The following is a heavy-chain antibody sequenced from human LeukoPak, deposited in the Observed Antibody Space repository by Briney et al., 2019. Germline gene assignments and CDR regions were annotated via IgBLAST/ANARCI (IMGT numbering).Heavy chain of an antibody. D-gene: IGHD3-3*01. CDR2: IYSSGST. CDR1: GGSISSSYYY. Sequence: SETLSLTCTVSGGSISSSYYYWGWIRQPPGKGLEWIGSIYSSGSTYYNPSLKSRVNLSVDMAKNQISLKMSSVTAADTAVYYCARSRVWSDYWGYFDYWGQGILVTVSS. V-gene: IGHV4-39*07. J-gene: IGHJ4*02. CDR3: ARSRVWSDYWGYFDY.